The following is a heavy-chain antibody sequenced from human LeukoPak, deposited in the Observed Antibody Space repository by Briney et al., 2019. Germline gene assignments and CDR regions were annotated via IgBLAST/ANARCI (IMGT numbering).Heavy chain of an antibody. CDR1: GFSFSNAW. Sequence: PGGSLRLSCAASGFSFSNAWMSWVRQAPGKGLEWIGRIKSKTNGGTTDYAAPVKGRFAISREDSKNTLYLQMNSLRAEDTAVYYCAKWKYSNSGIDDYWGQGTLVTVSS. J-gene: IGHJ4*02. CDR2: IKSKTNGGTT. D-gene: IGHD6-6*01. CDR3: AKWKYSNSGIDDY. V-gene: IGHV3-15*01.